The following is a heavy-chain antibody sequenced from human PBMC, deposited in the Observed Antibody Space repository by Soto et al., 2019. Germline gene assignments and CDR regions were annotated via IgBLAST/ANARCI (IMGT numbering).Heavy chain of an antibody. CDR2: ISYDGSDK. CDR1: GFTFSHYG. D-gene: IGHD4-17*01. V-gene: IGHV3-30*18. J-gene: IGHJ4*02. Sequence: QVQLVESGGGVVQPGRSLRLSCVASGFTFSHYGVYWIPQAPGKRLEWVAGISYDGSDKYYADSVKGRFTISRDNSKNTLYLQMDRLRADDAAVYYCAKVHLTTTVTTFGYWGQGTMVTVSS. CDR3: AKVHLTTTVTTFGY.